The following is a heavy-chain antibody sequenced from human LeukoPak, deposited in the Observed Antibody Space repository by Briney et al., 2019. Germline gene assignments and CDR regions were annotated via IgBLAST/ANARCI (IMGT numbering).Heavy chain of an antibody. J-gene: IGHJ5*02. CDR3: ARGGRLSSSWYNWFDP. CDR2: IYYSGST. Sequence: SETLSLTCTVSGGSISSYYWSWIRQPPGKGLEWIGYIYYSGSTNYNPSLKSRVTISVDTSKNQFSLKLSSVTAADTAVYYCARGGRLSSSWYNWFDPWGQGTLVTVSS. CDR1: GGSISSYY. V-gene: IGHV4-59*12. D-gene: IGHD6-13*01.